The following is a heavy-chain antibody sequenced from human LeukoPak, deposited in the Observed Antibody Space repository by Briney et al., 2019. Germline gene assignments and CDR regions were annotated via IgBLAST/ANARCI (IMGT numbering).Heavy chain of an antibody. D-gene: IGHD6-19*01. V-gene: IGHV3-64*01. Sequence: PGGSLRLSCAASGFTFSSYAMRWVRQAPGKGLEYVSAISSNGGSTYYANSVKGRFTISRDNSKNTLYLQMGSLRAEDMAVYYSASSGIAVAGSFDYWGQGTLVTLSS. CDR1: GFTFSSYA. CDR3: ASSGIAVAGSFDY. CDR2: ISSNGGST. J-gene: IGHJ4*02.